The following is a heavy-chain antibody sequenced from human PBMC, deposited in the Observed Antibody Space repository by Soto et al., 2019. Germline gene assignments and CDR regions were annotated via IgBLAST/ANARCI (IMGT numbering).Heavy chain of an antibody. D-gene: IGHD6-6*01. CDR1: VYTFTSYY. V-gene: IGHV1-46*01. J-gene: IGHJ6*02. CDR2: INPSGGSI. Sequence: XSVKVSCKASVYTFTSYYMHWVRQAPGQGLEWMGIINPSGGSISYAQKFQGRVTMTRDTSTSTVYMELSSLRSEDTAVYYCARDRVAFSSSPVHYYYYGMDVWGQGTTVTVSS. CDR3: ARDRVAFSSSPVHYYYYGMDV.